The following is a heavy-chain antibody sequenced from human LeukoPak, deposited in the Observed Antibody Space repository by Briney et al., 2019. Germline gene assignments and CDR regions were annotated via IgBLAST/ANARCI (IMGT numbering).Heavy chain of an antibody. J-gene: IGHJ4*02. Sequence: PGGSLRLSCAASGFTFSDYYMSWIRQAPGKGLEWVSYISSSGSTIYYADSAKGRFTISRDNAKNSLYLQMNSLRAEDTAVYYCARNSEYGYPANDYWGQGTLVTVSS. CDR2: ISSSGSTI. CDR1: GFTFSDYY. CDR3: ARNSEYGYPANDY. D-gene: IGHD5-18*01. V-gene: IGHV3-11*01.